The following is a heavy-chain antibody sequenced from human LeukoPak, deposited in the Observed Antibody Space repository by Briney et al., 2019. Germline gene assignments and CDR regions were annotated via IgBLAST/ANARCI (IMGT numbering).Heavy chain of an antibody. CDR1: GFTFTTYW. CDR2: IKQDGSEK. D-gene: IGHD3-3*01. J-gene: IGHJ6*03. Sequence: GGSLRLSCAASGFTFTTYWMSWVRQAPGKGLEGVANIKQDGSEKYYVDSVKGRFTISRDNAKNSLYLQMNSLRAEDTAVYYCARRDGSGYFSLRETHYYYYMDVWGKGTTVTVSS. V-gene: IGHV3-7*01. CDR3: ARRDGSGYFSLRETHYYYYMDV.